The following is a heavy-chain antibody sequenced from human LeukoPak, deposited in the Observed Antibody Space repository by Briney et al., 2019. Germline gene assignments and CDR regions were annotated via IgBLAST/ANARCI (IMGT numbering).Heavy chain of an antibody. Sequence: GGSLRLSCAASGFTFSNFWMSWVRQAPGKGLEWVANIKQDASEKYYVDSVKGRFSISRDNAKNSLYLQMNSLRAEDTAVYYCARDSSGWYSYWGRGTLVTVSS. D-gene: IGHD6-13*01. V-gene: IGHV3-7*01. CDR1: GFTFSNFW. CDR3: ARDSSGWYSY. J-gene: IGHJ4*02. CDR2: IKQDASEK.